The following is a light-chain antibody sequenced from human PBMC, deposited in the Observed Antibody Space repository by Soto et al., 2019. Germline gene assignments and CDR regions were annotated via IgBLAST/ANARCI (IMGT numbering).Light chain of an antibody. J-gene: IGKJ1*01. CDR1: QSVSSSY. Sequence: DIVLTQSPGTLSLSPGERAALSCRASQSVSSSYLAWYQQKHGQAPRLLIYGATSRATGIPDRFSGIGSGTDLTITISRLEPEDVEVYDGQQYGSSPWTFGQGTKVDIK. CDR2: GAT. V-gene: IGKV3-20*01. CDR3: QQYGSSPWT.